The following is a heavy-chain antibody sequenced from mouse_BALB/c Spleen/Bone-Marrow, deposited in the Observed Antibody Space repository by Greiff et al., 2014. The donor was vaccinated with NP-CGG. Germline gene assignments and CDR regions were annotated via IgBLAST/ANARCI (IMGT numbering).Heavy chain of an antibody. CDR2: ISSGGSYT. V-gene: IGHV5-6*01. CDR1: GFTFSRYG. D-gene: IGHD2-1*01. J-gene: IGHJ4*01. Sequence: EVQGVESGGDLVKPGGSLKLSCAASGFTFSRYGMPWVRQTPDKRLEWVANISSGGSYTYYPDSVKGRFTISRDNAKNTLYLHMSSLKSEDTAMYYCARQYGNLGVMDYWGQGTSVTVSS. CDR3: ARQYGNLGVMDY.